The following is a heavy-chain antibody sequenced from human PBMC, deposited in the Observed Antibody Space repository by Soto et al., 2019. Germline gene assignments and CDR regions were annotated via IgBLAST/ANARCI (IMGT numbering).Heavy chain of an antibody. D-gene: IGHD1-26*01. V-gene: IGHV1-3*01. CDR1: GYTFTSSA. CDR2: INAGNGNT. CDR3: ARDWGGGGSYYAFDT. J-gene: IGHJ3*02. Sequence: VASVKVSCKASGYTFTSSAMHWVRQAPGQRLEWKGWINAGNGNTKYSQKFQGRVTITRDTSASTAYMELSSLRSEDTAVYYCARDWGGGGSYYAFDTSGQGTMVTV.